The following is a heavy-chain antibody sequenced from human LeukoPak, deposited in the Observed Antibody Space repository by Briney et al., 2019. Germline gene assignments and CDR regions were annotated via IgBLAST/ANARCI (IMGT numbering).Heavy chain of an antibody. J-gene: IGHJ5*02. Sequence: SETLSLTCAVYGGSFSGYYWSWIRQPPGKGLEWIGEINHSGSTNYNPSLKSRVTISVDTSKNQFSLKLSSVTAADTAVYYCAGGYGSGSLKFDPWGQGTLVTVSS. CDR3: AGGYGSGSLKFDP. V-gene: IGHV4-34*01. CDR1: GGSFSGYY. D-gene: IGHD3-10*01. CDR2: INHSGST.